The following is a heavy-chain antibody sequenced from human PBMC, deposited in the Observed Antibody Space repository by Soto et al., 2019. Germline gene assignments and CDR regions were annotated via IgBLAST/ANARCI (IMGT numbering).Heavy chain of an antibody. V-gene: IGHV2-5*02. CDR1: GFSLTTSGVG. CDR3: ANRVLRTVFGLVTTTAIYFDF. Sequence: QITLNESGPTVVRPTETLTLTCRFSGFSLTTSGVGVGWIRQSPGKAPEWLSLIYWDDDRRYSASLKSRLTITKDTYKNQAVLTVSDLDPTDTATYYCANRVLRTVFGLVTTTAIYFDFWGQGTPVAVSS. J-gene: IGHJ4*02. CDR2: IYWDDDR. D-gene: IGHD3-3*01.